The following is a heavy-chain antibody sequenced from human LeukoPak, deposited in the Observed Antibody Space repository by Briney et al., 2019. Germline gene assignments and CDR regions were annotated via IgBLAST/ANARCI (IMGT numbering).Heavy chain of an antibody. J-gene: IGHJ4*02. CDR1: GYTFTSYG. Sequence: ASVKVSCKXSGYTFTSYGISWVRQAPGQGLEWMGWISAYNGNTNYAQKLQGRVTMTTDTSTSTAYMELRSLRSDDTAVYYCARVMAVRTGPSFDYWGQGTLVTVSS. CDR3: ARVMAVRTGPSFDY. CDR2: ISAYNGNT. V-gene: IGHV1-18*01. D-gene: IGHD2-8*01.